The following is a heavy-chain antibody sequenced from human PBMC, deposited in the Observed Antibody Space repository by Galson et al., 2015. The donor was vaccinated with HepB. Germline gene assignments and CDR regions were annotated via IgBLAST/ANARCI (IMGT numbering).Heavy chain of an antibody. J-gene: IGHJ4*02. V-gene: IGHV3-30-3*01. CDR2: ISHNGYHI. D-gene: IGHD1-1*01. CDR3: ARSRPLERRFDS. Sequence: SLRLSCAASGFTFSSYAMHWVRQAPGEGLEWVAAISHNGYHIHYADSVEGRFTISRDNSRNTLYVQMNNLRVEDSCLYYCARSRPLERRFDSWGQGILVTVSS. CDR1: GFTFSSYA.